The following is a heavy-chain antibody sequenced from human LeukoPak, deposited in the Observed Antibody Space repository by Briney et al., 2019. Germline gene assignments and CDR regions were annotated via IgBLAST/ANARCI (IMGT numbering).Heavy chain of an antibody. CDR1: GGTSSSYA. J-gene: IGHJ6*03. Sequence: SVKVSCKASGGTSSSYAISWVRQAPGQGLEWMGGIIPIFGTANYAQKFQGRVTITTDESTSTAYMELSSLRSEDTAVYYCARSSSSSTPYYYYYYMDVWGKGTTVTVSS. CDR2: IIPIFGTA. V-gene: IGHV1-69*05. CDR3: ARSSSSSTPYYYYYYMDV. D-gene: IGHD6-13*01.